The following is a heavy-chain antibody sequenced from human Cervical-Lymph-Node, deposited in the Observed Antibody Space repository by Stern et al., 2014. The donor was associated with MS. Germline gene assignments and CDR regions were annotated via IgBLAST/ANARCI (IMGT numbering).Heavy chain of an antibody. CDR1: GLSLSNSA. Sequence: VQLVESGGGVVQPGRPLTLTCAASGLSLSNSAMHWVRQAPGQGLEWVAVMSFVGGNKKYGDSVKGRFSISRDMANNTLFLQMNSLRLEDTAVYYCMGVGDAMHVWGQGTTVIVSS. V-gene: IGHV3-30*03. J-gene: IGHJ6*02. CDR3: MGVGDAMHV. CDR2: MSFVGGNK.